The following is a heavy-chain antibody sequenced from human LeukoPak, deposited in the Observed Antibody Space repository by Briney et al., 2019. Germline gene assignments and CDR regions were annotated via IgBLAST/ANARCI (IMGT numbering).Heavy chain of an antibody. CDR3: AKNSRYYDFWSGYAYMDV. CDR1: GFTFSSYA. V-gene: IGHV3-23*01. J-gene: IGHJ6*03. D-gene: IGHD3-3*01. CDR2: ISGSGGST. Sequence: PGGPLRLSCAASGFTFSSYAMSWVRQAPGKRLEWVSAISGSGGSTYYADSVKGRFTISRDNSKNTLYLQMNSLRADDTAVYYCAKNSRYYDFWSGYAYMDVWGKGTTVTVSS.